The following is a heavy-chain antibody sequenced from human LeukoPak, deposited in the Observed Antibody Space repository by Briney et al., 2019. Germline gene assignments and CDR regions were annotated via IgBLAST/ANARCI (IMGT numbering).Heavy chain of an antibody. J-gene: IGHJ3*01. D-gene: IGHD2-15*01. CDR1: GGSISRGDYY. CDR2: IDDRGNT. CDR3: AREQQGYCSSSSCLFDF. V-gene: IGHV4-30-4*01. Sequence: SQTLSLTCTVSGGSISRGDYYWGWIRQPPGKGLEWIGNIDDRGNTDYNPSLKSRVTISIDTSKNQISLKLKSVTAADTAVYYCAREQQGYCSSSSCLFDFWGQGTMVTVSS.